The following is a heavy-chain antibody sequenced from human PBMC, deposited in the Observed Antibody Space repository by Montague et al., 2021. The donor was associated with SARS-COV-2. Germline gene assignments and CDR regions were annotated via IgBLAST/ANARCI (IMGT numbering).Heavy chain of an antibody. CDR2: IDDNGNT. CDR3: AVDPNYFFDF. D-gene: IGHD4/OR15-4a*01. J-gene: IGHJ4*02. CDR1: GGSITTTRYF. Sequence: SETLSLTCNVSGGSITTTRYFWSWIRQPPGKALEWIGNIDDNGNTYYNPSLERRALLSIDTSKNQFSLRLSSVMASDTAVYDCAVDPNYFFDFWGQGFLVTVSS. V-gene: IGHV4-39*01.